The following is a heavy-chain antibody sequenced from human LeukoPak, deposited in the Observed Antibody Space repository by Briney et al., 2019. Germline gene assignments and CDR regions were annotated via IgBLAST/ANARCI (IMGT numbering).Heavy chain of an antibody. J-gene: IGHJ6*04. CDR3: ARGSGIRNNYGMDV. Sequence: GGSLRLSCVASGFIFTNYEMSWVRQAPGKGLEWLSYISTGGTIRYRADSVEGRLTISRDNAKKSIYLQMNSLRAEDTATYFCARGSGIRNNYGMDVWGKGTTVIVSS. D-gene: IGHD3-10*01. CDR1: GFIFTNYE. V-gene: IGHV3-48*03. CDR2: ISTGGTIR.